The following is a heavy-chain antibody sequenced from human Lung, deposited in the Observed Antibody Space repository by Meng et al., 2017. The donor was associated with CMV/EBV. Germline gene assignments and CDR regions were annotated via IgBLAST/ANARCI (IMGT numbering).Heavy chain of an antibody. CDR3: ARQPGFVNCSHTTACPYHFDY. D-gene: IGHD2-15*01. CDR2: IYPGDSDT. J-gene: IGHJ4*02. CDR1: GYSFTGYW. Sequence: GESXKISCEGSGYSFTGYWIDWVRQVPGRGLEWMGSIYPGDSDTRYRPSFQGQVTISADNSISTAYLQWSSLKASDTAMYYCARQPGFVNCSHTTACPYHFDYXGQGXLVTVSS. V-gene: IGHV5-51*01.